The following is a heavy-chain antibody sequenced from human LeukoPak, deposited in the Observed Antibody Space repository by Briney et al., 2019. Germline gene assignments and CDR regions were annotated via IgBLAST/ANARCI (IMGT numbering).Heavy chain of an antibody. CDR3: ARDSQYSYGPSYYYYYYMDV. J-gene: IGHJ6*03. Sequence: PGGSLRLSCAASGFTFSSYTMNWVRQAPGKGLEWVSYISGSSTTIYYADSVKGRFTISRDNAKNSLYLQMNSLRAEDTAVYYCARDSQYSYGPSYYYYYYMDVWGKGTTVTVSS. D-gene: IGHD5-18*01. CDR2: ISGSSTTI. CDR1: GFTFSSYT. V-gene: IGHV3-48*04.